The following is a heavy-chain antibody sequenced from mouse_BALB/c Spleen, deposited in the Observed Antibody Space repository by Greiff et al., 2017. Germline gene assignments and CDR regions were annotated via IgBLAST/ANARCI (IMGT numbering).Heavy chain of an antibody. CDR3: ARVWGYDGYYAMDY. Sequence: VKVEESGPGLVAPSQSLSITCTVSGFSLTSYGVHWVRQPPGKGLEWLGVIWAGGSTNYNSALMSRLSISKDNSKSQVFLKMNSLQTDDTAMYYCARVWGYDGYYAMDYWGQGTSVTVSS. V-gene: IGHV2-9*02. CDR1: GFSLTSYG. CDR2: IWAGGST. D-gene: IGHD2-2*01. J-gene: IGHJ4*01.